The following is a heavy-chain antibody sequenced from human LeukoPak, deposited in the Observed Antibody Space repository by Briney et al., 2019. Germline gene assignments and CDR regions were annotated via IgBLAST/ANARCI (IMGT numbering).Heavy chain of an antibody. CDR2: INNDDVGT. J-gene: IGHJ3*02. Sequence: GGSLRLSCAASGFALSSYWMHWVRQAPGKGLVWLSRINNDDVGTTYADSVKGRFTISRDNAKNTLYLQMNSLRAEDTAVYYCAGPAYYYGSGSQDAFDTWGQGTKVTVSS. CDR1: GFALSSYW. V-gene: IGHV3-74*01. CDR3: AGPAYYYGSGSQDAFDT. D-gene: IGHD3-10*01.